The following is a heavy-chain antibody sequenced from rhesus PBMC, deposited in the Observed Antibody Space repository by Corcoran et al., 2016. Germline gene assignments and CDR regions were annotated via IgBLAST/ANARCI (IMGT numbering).Heavy chain of an antibody. CDR2: IIPIWGIT. CDR1: GFNFGNSS. J-gene: IGHJ6*01. CDR3: ARGGVTRRGLDS. D-gene: IGHD3-9*01. Sequence: QVQLVQSGADLKNPGASVKVACQTSGFNFGNSSITWFRQSPGQGLECRGVIIPIWGITNYAEKCQGGVQLTADTYTSTASMERSSRISENTAVYYGARGGVTRRGLDSGGQGVVVTVSS. V-gene: IGHV1-198*02.